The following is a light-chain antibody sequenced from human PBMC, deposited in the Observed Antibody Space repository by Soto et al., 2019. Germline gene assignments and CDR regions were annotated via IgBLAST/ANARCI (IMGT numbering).Light chain of an antibody. CDR2: AAS. CDR3: QQLHDYPIP. CDR1: QGIDSS. Sequence: ILLTQSPSSLSASVGDRVTITCRASQGIDSSFAWYQQKPGKAPKLLIYAASSLQSGVPSRFSGSGSGTDFTLTITSLQPEDFATYYCQQLHDYPIPYGQGTRLEI. V-gene: IGKV1-9*01. J-gene: IGKJ5*01.